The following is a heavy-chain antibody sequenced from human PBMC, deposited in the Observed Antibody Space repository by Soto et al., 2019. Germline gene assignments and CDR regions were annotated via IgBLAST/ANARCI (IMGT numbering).Heavy chain of an antibody. CDR3: ARDSKSGWYFD. D-gene: IGHD6-19*01. CDR2: IYYSGST. CDR1: GGSISSGDYY. V-gene: IGHV4-30-4*01. J-gene: IGHJ4*02. Sequence: LSLTCTVSGGSISSGDYYWSWIRQPPGKGLEWIGYIYYSGSTYYNPSLKSRVTISVDTSKNRFSLKLSSVTAADTAVYYCARDSKSGWYFDWGQGTLVTVSS.